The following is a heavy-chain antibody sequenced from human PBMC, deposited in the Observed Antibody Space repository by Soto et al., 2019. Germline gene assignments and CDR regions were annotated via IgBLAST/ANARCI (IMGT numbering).Heavy chain of an antibody. V-gene: IGHV4-30-2*01. CDR1: GGSISSGGYS. CDR3: ARTHYDDYGDGMDV. Sequence: QLQLQESGSGLVKPSQTLSLTCAVSGGSISSGGYSWSWIRQPPGKGLEWIGYTYHSGSTYYNPSLTRRVTISVDRSKTPSSLKLSYVHAADTAVYYCARTHYDDYGDGMDVWGQGTTVTVSS. CDR2: TYHSGST. D-gene: IGHD4-17*01. J-gene: IGHJ6*02.